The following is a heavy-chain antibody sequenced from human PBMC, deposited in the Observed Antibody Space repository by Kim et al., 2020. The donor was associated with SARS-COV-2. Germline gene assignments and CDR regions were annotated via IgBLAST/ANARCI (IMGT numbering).Heavy chain of an antibody. CDR1: GFTFSSYA. Sequence: GGSLRLSCAASGFTFSSYAMSWVLQAPGKGLEWVSAISGSGGSTYYADSVKGRFTISRDNSKNTLYLQMNSLRAEDTAVYYCANLFTRAAAGDFDYWGQGTLVTVSS. CDR3: ANLFTRAAAGDFDY. D-gene: IGHD6-13*01. CDR2: ISGSGGST. J-gene: IGHJ4*02. V-gene: IGHV3-23*01.